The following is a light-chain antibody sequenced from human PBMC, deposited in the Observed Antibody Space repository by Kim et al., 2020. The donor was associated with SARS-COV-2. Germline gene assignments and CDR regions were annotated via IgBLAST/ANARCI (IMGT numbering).Light chain of an antibody. CDR1: SSDVGGYNY. CDR2: DVS. J-gene: IGLJ1*01. V-gene: IGLV2-14*01. Sequence: QSALTQPHSVTGSPGQSITISCTGTSSDVGGYNYVSWYQQHPGKAPKLMIYDVSKRPSGVSNRFSGSKSGNTASLTISGLQAEDEADYYCSSYTSSSPYVFGTGTKVTVL. CDR3: SSYTSSSPYV.